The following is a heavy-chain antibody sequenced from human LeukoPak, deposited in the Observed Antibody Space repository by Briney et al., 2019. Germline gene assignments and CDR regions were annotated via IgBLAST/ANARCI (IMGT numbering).Heavy chain of an antibody. V-gene: IGHV4-39*07. CDR1: GASISSGSNY. Sequence: SETLSLTCSVSGASISSGSNYWGWIRQPPGKTLEWIGSIYSSGSTYYNPSLKSRVIIIIDTPKNHFSLTLSSVTAADTAVYYCARARYAYYYYYYMDVWGKGTTVTVSS. CDR2: IYSSGST. CDR3: ARARYAYYYYYYMDV. J-gene: IGHJ6*03. D-gene: IGHD2-2*01.